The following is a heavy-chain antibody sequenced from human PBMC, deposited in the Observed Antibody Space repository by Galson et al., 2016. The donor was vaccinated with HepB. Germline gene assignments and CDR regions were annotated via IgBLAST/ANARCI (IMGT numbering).Heavy chain of an antibody. CDR2: ISHDGSLK. CDR3: AKAMAAARTNWFDP. J-gene: IGHJ5*02. D-gene: IGHD6-13*01. Sequence: SLRLSCAASGFTFRNYGMHWVRQPPGQGLEWVAIISHDGSLKFYADSVKGRFAISRDNSKNTLYLQMNSLRPEDTAIYYCAKAMAAARTNWFDPWGQGVLVTVSS. CDR1: GFTFRNYG. V-gene: IGHV3-30*18.